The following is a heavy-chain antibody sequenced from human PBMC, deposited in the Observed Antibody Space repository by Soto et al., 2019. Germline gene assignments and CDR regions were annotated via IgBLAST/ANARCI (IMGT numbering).Heavy chain of an antibody. J-gene: IGHJ4*02. V-gene: IGHV3-30*18. CDR1: GLTFSSYG. D-gene: IGHD2-2*01. Sequence: GGSLRLSCVVSGLTFSSYGMHWVRQAPGKGLECVAVISDTGSSHYYAASVEGRFTISRENSKNTLSLHMDRLRVEDTAVYYCAKDRGGDCPDNSCYFGADYWGQGTPVTXS. CDR3: AKDRGGDCPDNSCYFGADY. CDR2: ISDTGSSH.